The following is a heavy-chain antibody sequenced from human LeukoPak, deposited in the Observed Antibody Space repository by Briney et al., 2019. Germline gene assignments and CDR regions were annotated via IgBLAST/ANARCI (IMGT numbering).Heavy chain of an antibody. J-gene: IGHJ6*03. Sequence: PGGSLRLSCAASGFTFSDYYMSWIRQAPGKGLEWVSYISSSGSTIYYADSVKRRFTTSRDNAKNSLYLQMNRLRDEDTAVYYCARGGRELDYYYYYMDVWGKGTTVTVSS. CDR2: ISSSGSTI. CDR3: ARGGRELDYYYYYMDV. V-gene: IGHV3-11*01. CDR1: GFTFSDYY. D-gene: IGHD1-26*01.